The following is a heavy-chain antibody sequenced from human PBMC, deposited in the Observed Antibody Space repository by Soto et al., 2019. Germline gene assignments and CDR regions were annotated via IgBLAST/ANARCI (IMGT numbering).Heavy chain of an antibody. CDR3: AVASRDYDFWSGYYTSWFDP. D-gene: IGHD3-3*01. CDR2: ISGSGGST. J-gene: IGHJ5*02. Sequence: PGGSLRLSCAASGFTFSSYAMSWVRQAPGKGLEWVSAISGSGGSTYYADSVKGRFTISRDNSKNTLYLQMNSLRAEDTAVYYCAVASRDYDFWSGYYTSWFDPWGQGTLVTVSS. V-gene: IGHV3-23*01. CDR1: GFTFSSYA.